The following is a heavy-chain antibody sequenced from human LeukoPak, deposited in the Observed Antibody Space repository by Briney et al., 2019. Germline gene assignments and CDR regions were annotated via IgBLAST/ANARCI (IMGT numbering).Heavy chain of an antibody. CDR1: GVPIRTYY. J-gene: IGHJ4*02. CDR3: ANYDGAPRS. CDR2: IYHTGST. V-gene: IGHV4-59*08. D-gene: IGHD3-16*01. Sequence: SETLSLICSVSGVPIRTYYWTWFRQPPGKGLEWIGYIYHTGSTNYSPSLKSRVTLSIDTPRSQFSLRLTSVTAADAAVYYCANYDGAPRSWGQGTLVTVSS.